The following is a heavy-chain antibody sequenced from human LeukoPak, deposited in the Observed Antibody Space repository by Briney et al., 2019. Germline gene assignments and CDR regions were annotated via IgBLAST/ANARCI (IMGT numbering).Heavy chain of an antibody. J-gene: IGHJ3*02. CDR1: GFTFDDYA. D-gene: IGHD1-26*01. V-gene: IGHV3-9*01. CDR3: AKGLVGAPLGAFDI. Sequence: GRSLRLSCAASGFTFDDYAMHWVRKAPGKGLEWVSGISWNSGSIGYADSVKGRFTISRDNAKNSLYLQMNSLRAEDTALYYCAKGLVGAPLGAFDIWGQGTMVTVSS. CDR2: ISWNSGSI.